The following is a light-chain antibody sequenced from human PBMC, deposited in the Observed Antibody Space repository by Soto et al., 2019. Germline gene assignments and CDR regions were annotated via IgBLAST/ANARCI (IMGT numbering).Light chain of an antibody. CDR2: SNN. V-gene: IGLV1-44*01. CDR1: SSTIGRNT. CDR3: AAWDGSLDNYV. Sequence: QPVLTQSPSASGTPGQRVTISCSGSSSTIGRNTVNWYQQLPGTAPKLLIYSNNQRPSGVPDRFSGSKSGTSASLAISGLQSEDEADYYCAAWDGSLDNYVFGTGTKVTVL. J-gene: IGLJ1*01.